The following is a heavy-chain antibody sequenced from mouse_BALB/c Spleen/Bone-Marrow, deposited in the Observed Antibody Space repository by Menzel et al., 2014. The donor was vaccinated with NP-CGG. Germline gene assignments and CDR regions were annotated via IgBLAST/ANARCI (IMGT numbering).Heavy chain of an antibody. CDR3: ARGYDGFAY. Sequence: EVQLQQSGAELVKPGASVKLSCTASGFNIKDTYMHWVKQRPEQGLEWIGRIDPANGNTKYDPKCQVKATITADTSTHTPYLQLSSLTSDDTAVYYCARGYDGFAYWGQGTLVTVSA. CDR1: GFNIKDTY. D-gene: IGHD2-2*01. CDR2: IDPANGNT. V-gene: IGHV14-3*02. J-gene: IGHJ3*01.